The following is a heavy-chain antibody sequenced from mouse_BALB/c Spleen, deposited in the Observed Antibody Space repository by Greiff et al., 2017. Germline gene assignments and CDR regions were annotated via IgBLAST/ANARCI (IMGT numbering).Heavy chain of an antibody. V-gene: IGHV5-9-4*01. CDR2: ISSGGSYT. D-gene: IGHD2-3*01. CDR3: ARGGYSAY. Sequence: EVKLMESGGGLVKPGGSLKLSCAASGFTFSSYAMSWVRQSPEKRLEWVAEISSGGSYTYYPDTVTGRFTISRDNAKNTLYLEMSSLRSEDTAMYYCARGGYSAYWGQGTLVTVSA. J-gene: IGHJ3*01. CDR1: GFTFSSYA.